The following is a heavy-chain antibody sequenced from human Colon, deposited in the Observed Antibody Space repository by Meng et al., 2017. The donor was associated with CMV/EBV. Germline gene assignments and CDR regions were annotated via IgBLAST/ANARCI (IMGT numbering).Heavy chain of an antibody. CDR3: ATDPSGRRVTFDY. CDR2: INSTSGGI. J-gene: IGHJ4*02. CDR1: AYTFIDYH. V-gene: IGHV1-2*02. D-gene: IGHD1-26*01. Sequence: VQFVWSGAAVRKPAASLKISCNTSAYTFIDYHIHSVRQAPGQGIEWMGWINSTSGGIAYEHKFYGRFTMTRDTSTTTVYMELSSIRSDDTAVYYCATDPSGRRVTFDYWGQGSLVTVSS.